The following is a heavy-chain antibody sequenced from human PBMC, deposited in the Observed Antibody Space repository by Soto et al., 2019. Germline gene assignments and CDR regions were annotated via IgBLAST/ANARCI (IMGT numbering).Heavy chain of an antibody. D-gene: IGHD3-22*01. J-gene: IGHJ5*02. CDR1: GGSISSYY. Sequence: SETLSLTCTVSGGSISSYYWSWIRQPPGKGLEWIGYIYYSGSTNYNPSLKSRVTISVDTSKNQFSLKLSSVTAADTAVYYCARDQERGYYDSSGYLLFDPWGQGTLVTVSS. CDR2: IYYSGST. CDR3: ARDQERGYYDSSGYLLFDP. V-gene: IGHV4-59*01.